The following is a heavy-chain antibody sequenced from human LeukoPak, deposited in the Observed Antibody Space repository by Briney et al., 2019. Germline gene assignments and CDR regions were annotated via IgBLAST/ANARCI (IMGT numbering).Heavy chain of an antibody. CDR3: ARIAVAGIVDY. D-gene: IGHD6-19*01. J-gene: IGHJ4*02. Sequence: SETLSLTCTVSGGSISSGSYYWSWIRQPAGKGLEWIGRIYTSGSTNYNPSLKSRVTISVDTSKNQFSLKLSSVTAADTAVYYCARIAVAGIVDYWGQGTLVTVSS. CDR2: IYTSGST. CDR1: GGSISSGSYY. V-gene: IGHV4-61*02.